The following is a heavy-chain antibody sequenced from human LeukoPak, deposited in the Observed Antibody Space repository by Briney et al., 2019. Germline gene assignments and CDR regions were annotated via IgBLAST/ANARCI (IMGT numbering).Heavy chain of an antibody. CDR1: GFTFSSYS. D-gene: IGHD2-8*01. J-gene: IGHJ4*02. CDR3: ARREGRQWFHFDY. CDR2: ISSSSSYI. V-gene: IGHV3-21*01. Sequence: GGSLRLSCAASGFTFSSYSMNWVRQAPGKGLEWVSSISSSSSYIYYADSVKGRFTISRDNAKNSLYLQMNSLRAEDTAVYYCARREGRQWFHFDYWGQGTLVTVSS.